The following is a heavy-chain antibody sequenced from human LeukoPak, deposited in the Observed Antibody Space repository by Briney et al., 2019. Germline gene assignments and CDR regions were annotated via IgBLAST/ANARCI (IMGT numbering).Heavy chain of an antibody. D-gene: IGHD3-22*01. J-gene: IGHJ4*02. CDR2: IYYIGST. CDR1: GDSFSRSSYY. V-gene: IGHV4-61*01. CDR3: ARYYDSTGSFDY. Sequence: SETLSLTCTVSGDSFSRSSYYWPWLRPPPGKGREWIWYIYYIGSTNYNPSLRSRLTMSVDTSKNQFSLRLSSVIAADTAVYYCARYYDSTGSFDYWGQGTLVTVSS.